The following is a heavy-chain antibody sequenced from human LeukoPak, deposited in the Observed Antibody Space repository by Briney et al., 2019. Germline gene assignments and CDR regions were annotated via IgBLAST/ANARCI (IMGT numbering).Heavy chain of an antibody. V-gene: IGHV3-23*01. Sequence: PGGSLRLSCAASGFSFSSYAMTWVRQAPGKGLERVSAIGGGGASTYYADSVKGHFTISRDNSKNTLYLQMNSLRAEDTAIYYCAHQGGARVVPAAIGWGQGTLVTVSS. CDR2: IGGGGAST. D-gene: IGHD2-2*01. CDR3: AHQGGARVVPAAIG. J-gene: IGHJ4*02. CDR1: GFSFSSYA.